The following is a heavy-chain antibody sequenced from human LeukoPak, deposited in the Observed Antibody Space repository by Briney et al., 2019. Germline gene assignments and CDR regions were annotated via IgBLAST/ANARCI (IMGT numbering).Heavy chain of an antibody. CDR2: ISSDGTNT. Sequence: PGGSLRLSCAASGFTFSSYWMHWVRHAPGTGLVWVSRISSDGTNTYYADSVKGRFSISRDNAKNTLYLQMNSLRAEDTAMYYCARVYYYYYMDVWGKGTTVTVSS. J-gene: IGHJ6*03. CDR1: GFTFSSYW. CDR3: ARVYYYYYMDV. V-gene: IGHV3-74*01.